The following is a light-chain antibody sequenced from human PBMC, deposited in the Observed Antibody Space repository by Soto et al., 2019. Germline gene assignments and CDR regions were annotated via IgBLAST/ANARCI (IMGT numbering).Light chain of an antibody. V-gene: IGKV3-15*01. CDR1: QIISSTY. Sequence: DIVLTQSPGTLSLSPGERATLSCRASQIISSTYLGWYQQKPGQAPRLLIYGASTRATGIPARFSGSGSETEFTLTISGLQSEDFAVYYCQQYNNWPPYTFGQGTKLEIK. CDR3: QQYNNWPPYT. J-gene: IGKJ2*01. CDR2: GAS.